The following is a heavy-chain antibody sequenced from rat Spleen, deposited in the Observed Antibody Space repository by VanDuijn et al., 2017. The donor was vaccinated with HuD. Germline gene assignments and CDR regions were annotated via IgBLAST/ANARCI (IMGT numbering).Heavy chain of an antibody. CDR1: GFTFNNYW. J-gene: IGHJ2*01. Sequence: EVQLVESGGGLVQPGRSLKLSCVASGFTFNNYWMTWIRQAPGKGLEWVASITNTGGSTYYGDSVKGRFTISRDDAKSTLYLQMNSLRSEDTATYYCARLTFYGYGYYFDYWGQGVMVTVSS. V-gene: IGHV5-31*01. D-gene: IGHD1-7*01. CDR2: ITNTGGST. CDR3: ARLTFYGYGYYFDY.